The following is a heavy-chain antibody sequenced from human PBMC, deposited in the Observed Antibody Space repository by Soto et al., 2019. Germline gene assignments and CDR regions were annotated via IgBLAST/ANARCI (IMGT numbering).Heavy chain of an antibody. Sequence: QVQLVQSGAEVKKPGSSVKVSCKASGGTFSSYTISWVRQAPGQGLEWMGRIIPILGIANYAQKFQGRVTITADKSTSTAYMELSILRSDDTAVYYCARASTITSGDYWGQGTLVSVSS. D-gene: IGHD1-20*01. CDR2: IIPILGIA. J-gene: IGHJ4*02. CDR3: ARASTITSGDY. CDR1: GGTFSSYT. V-gene: IGHV1-69*02.